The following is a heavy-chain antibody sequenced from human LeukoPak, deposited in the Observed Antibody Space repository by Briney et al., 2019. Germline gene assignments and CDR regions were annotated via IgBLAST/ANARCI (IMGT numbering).Heavy chain of an antibody. CDR2: ISYGRAT. CDR3: ARHGGTLDYFDY. V-gene: IGHV4-59*08. CDR1: GGSISSYY. D-gene: IGHD1-26*01. J-gene: IGHJ4*02. Sequence: PSETLSLTCTVSGGSISSYYWSWIRQPPGKGLEWIGYISYGRATSYNPSLKRRVTISVDSPKNRFSLRLSSLTAADTALYYCARHGGTLDYFDYWGPGSLVTVSS.